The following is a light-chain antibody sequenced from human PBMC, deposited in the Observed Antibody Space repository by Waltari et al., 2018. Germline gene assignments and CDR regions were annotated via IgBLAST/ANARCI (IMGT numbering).Light chain of an antibody. V-gene: IGLV2-8*01. Sequence: QSALTQPPSASGSPGQSVTISCPGPSSDVGGYDYVPWYQPHPDKAPKLMFYEVTTRPSVIPDRFSGSKSGNTASLTVSGLQAEDEADYYCSSYAGSNLWVFGGGTKLTVL. CDR2: EVT. J-gene: IGLJ3*02. CDR1: SSDVGGYDY. CDR3: SSYAGSNLWV.